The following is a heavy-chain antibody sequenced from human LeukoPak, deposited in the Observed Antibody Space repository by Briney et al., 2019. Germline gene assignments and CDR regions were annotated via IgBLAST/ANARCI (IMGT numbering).Heavy chain of an antibody. J-gene: IGHJ4*02. D-gene: IGHD3-10*01. CDR3: AKMAVYSQITMVRGVNHFDY. CDR1: GFTFISYA. Sequence: PGGSLRLSCAASGFTFISYAMSWVRQAPGKGLEWVSAISGSGGSTYYADSVKGRFTISRDNSKNTLYLQMNSLRAEDTAVYYCAKMAVYSQITMVRGVNHFDYWGQGTLVTVSS. V-gene: IGHV3-23*01. CDR2: ISGSGGST.